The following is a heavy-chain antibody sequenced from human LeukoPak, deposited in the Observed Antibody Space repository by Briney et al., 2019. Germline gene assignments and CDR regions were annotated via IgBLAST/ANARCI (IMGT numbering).Heavy chain of an antibody. Sequence: GGSLRLSCAASGFTFSSYGMHWVRQAPGKGLEWVAFIRSDGSSKYYADSLKGRFTISRDNSKNTLYLQMNSLRAEDTAVYYCARDKDDYGDYWGQGTLVTVSS. CDR3: ARDKDDYGDY. CDR1: GFTFSSYG. V-gene: IGHV3-30*02. J-gene: IGHJ4*02. CDR2: IRSDGSSK.